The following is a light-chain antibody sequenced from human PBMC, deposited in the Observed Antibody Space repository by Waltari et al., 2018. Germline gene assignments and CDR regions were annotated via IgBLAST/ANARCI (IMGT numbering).Light chain of an antibody. CDR1: QSVYSRY. V-gene: IGKV3-20*01. CDR2: GAS. CDR3: QQYGTSPYT. Sequence: EIVLTQSPGTLSLSPGERATLSCRTSQSVYSRYLAWYQQKPGQAPRLLIYGASNRATGIPDRVSGSGSGTDFALTISRLEPEDFALYYCQQYGTSPYTFGQGTKLEV. J-gene: IGKJ2*01.